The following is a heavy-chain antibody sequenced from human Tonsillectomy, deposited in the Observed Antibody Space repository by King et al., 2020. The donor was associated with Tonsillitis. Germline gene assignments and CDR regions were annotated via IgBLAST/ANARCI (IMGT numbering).Heavy chain of an antibody. CDR3: ARAGGEACGGDCYPFDY. CDR1: GGSISSYY. D-gene: IGHD2-21*02. V-gene: IGHV4-4*07. Sequence: VQLQESGPGLVKPSETLSLTCTVSGGSISSYYWSWIRQPAGKGLEWIGRIYTSGSTNYNPSLKSRVTMSVDTYKNKFSMKLSSVTAADTAVYYWARAGGEACGGDCYPFDYWGQGTLVTVSS. J-gene: IGHJ4*02. CDR2: IYTSGST.